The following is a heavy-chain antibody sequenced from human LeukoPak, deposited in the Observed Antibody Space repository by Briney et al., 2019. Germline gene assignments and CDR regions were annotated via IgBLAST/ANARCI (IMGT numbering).Heavy chain of an antibody. J-gene: IGHJ3*02. CDR3: VSDRETQEQI. D-gene: IGHD1-26*01. V-gene: IGHV3-64D*09. CDR1: GFTFSRHN. Sequence: PGGSLRLSCSGSGFTFSRHNMHWVRQAPGKGLEYVSAIIYNVESTYYVDSVKGRFTISRDNSKNTLDLQMSSLRPEDTAVYYCVSDRETQEQIWGPGTLVTV. CDR2: IIYNVEST.